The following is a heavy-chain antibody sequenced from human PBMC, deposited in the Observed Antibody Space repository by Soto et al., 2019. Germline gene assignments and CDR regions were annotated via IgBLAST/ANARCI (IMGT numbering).Heavy chain of an antibody. CDR2: INHSGSN. CDR1: GGYFSTYY. J-gene: IGHJ3*02. CDR3: ARGGSNDWQVAFDI. Sequence: QLQQWGAGLLKPSETLSLTCVVSGGYFSTYYYNWIRQSPGKGLEWIGEINHSGSNNYSPSLKSRVTMSLDTSKNQFSLKLTSVTAADTALYYCARGGSNDWQVAFDIWGQGTMVTVSS. V-gene: IGHV4-34*01. D-gene: IGHD3-9*01.